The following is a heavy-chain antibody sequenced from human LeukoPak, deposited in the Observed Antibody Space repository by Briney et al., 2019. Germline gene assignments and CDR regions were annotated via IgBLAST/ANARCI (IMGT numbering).Heavy chain of an antibody. Sequence: GGSLRLSCVASGFTFANYAMYWVRQAPGKGLEWVSTHSGRGGSTFYGDSVKGRFTISRDNSRNTLYLQMNSLRAEDTAVYYCAKERRSFYYGSGSFSDYWGPGTLVTVSS. V-gene: IGHV3-23*01. CDR1: GFTFANYA. D-gene: IGHD3-10*01. CDR3: AKERRSFYYGSGSFSDY. J-gene: IGHJ4*02. CDR2: HSGRGGST.